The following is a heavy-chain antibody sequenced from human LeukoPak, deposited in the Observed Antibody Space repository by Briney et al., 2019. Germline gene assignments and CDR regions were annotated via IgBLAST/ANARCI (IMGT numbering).Heavy chain of an antibody. J-gene: IGHJ4*02. CDR1: GGSFSGYY. V-gene: IGHV3-23*01. CDR2: ISGGGDST. CDR3: AKDSPVCSY. D-gene: IGHD3-10*02. Sequence: ETLSLTCAVYGGSFSGYYWSWVRQAPGKGLEWVSAISGGGDSTYYADSVKGRFTISRDNSKNTLYLQMNSLRAEDTAIYYCAKDSPVCSYWGQGTLVTVSS.